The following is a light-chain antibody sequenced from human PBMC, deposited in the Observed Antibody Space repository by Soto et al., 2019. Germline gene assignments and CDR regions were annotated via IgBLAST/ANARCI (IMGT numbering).Light chain of an antibody. CDR2: WAS. CDR1: QSVLHSSNNKNY. Sequence: DIVMTQSPDSLAVSLGERATINCKSSQSVLHSSNNKNYLGWYQQKPGQSPKLLFYWASTRESGVPDRFSGSGYGTDFTLTISSLQAEDVAVYYCQQYFSTPWTFGQGTKVEIK. CDR3: QQYFSTPWT. J-gene: IGKJ1*01. V-gene: IGKV4-1*01.